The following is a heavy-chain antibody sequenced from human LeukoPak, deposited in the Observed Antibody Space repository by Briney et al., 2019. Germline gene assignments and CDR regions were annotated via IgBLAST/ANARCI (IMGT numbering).Heavy chain of an antibody. V-gene: IGHV3-23*01. CDR2: TSDRGDYT. CDR3: AKKAQYNGNYPLDY. J-gene: IGHJ4*02. CDR1: GFTFTSYS. Sequence: GGSLRLSCAASGFTFTSYSMSWVRQAPGKGLEWVSGTSDRGDYTYYADSVKGRFTISRDNSKNTLYLQMNSLRAEDTALYFCAKKAQYNGNYPLDYWGQGTLVTASS. D-gene: IGHD1-26*01.